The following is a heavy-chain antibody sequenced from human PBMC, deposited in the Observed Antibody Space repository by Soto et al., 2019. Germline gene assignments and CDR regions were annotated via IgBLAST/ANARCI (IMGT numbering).Heavy chain of an antibody. V-gene: IGHV3-21*01. D-gene: IGHD5-18*01. Sequence: EVQLVESGGCLVKPVGSLRLSCAASGFTFSSYSMNWVRQAPGKGLEWVSSISSSSSYIYYADSVKGRFTISRDNAKNSLYLQMNSLRAEDTAVYYCARDQPGYSYGYGLGYWGQGTLVTVSS. CDR1: GFTFSSYS. CDR2: ISSSSSYI. CDR3: ARDQPGYSYGYGLGY. J-gene: IGHJ4*02.